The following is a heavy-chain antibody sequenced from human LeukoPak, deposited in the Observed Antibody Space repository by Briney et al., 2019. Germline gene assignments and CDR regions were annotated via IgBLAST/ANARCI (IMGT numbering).Heavy chain of an antibody. CDR2: TSVYNGNT. J-gene: IGHJ5*02. CDR3: ARSSSGSYFWFDP. CDR1: GYTFSSYG. V-gene: IGHV1-18*01. D-gene: IGHD3-22*01. Sequence: GGSLRLSCAASGYTFSSYGISWVRQAPGQGLEWMGWTSVYNGNTNSAQRFRGRVTMTTDTSTSTAYMELKNLRSDDTAVYYCARSSSGSYFWFDPWGQGTLVTVSS.